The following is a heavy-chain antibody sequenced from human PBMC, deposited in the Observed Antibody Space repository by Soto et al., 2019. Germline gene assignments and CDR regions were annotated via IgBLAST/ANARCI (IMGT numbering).Heavy chain of an antibody. CDR3: ASDIVVVPSAFYYYYYGMDV. V-gene: IGHV1-18*01. CDR1: GYTFTSYG. D-gene: IGHD2-2*01. Sequence: ASVKVTCKASGYTFTSYGISWVRQAPGQGLEWMGWISAYNGNTNYAQKLQGRVTMTTDTSTSTAYMELRSLRSDDTAVYYCASDIVVVPSAFYYYYYGMDVWCQGTKVTRS. CDR2: ISAYNGNT. J-gene: IGHJ6*01.